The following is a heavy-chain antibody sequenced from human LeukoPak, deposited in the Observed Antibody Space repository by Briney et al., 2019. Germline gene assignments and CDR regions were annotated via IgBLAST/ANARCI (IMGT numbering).Heavy chain of an antibody. J-gene: IGHJ4*02. CDR1: GFTFSNYA. V-gene: IGHV3-64D*06. Sequence: GGSLRLSCAASGFTFSNYAMHWVRQAPGKGLEYVSAISSNGDNTYYADSVKGRFTISRDNSKNTLYLQMSSLRADDTAVYYCVRGTGYWGQGTLVTVSS. CDR2: ISSNGDNT. CDR3: VRGTGY.